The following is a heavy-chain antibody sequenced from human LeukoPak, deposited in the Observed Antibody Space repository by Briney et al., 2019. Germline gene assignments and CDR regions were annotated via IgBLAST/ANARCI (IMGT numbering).Heavy chain of an antibody. J-gene: IGHJ6*02. D-gene: IGHD4-17*01. Sequence: GGSLRLSCTASGFTFGDYAMSWVRQAPGKGLEWVSSISGSGSFKFYTDSVKGRFTISRDNVKRSLYLQLSSLRAEDTAVYYCARDYYGDYYQSGYGMDVWGQGTTVTVSS. V-gene: IGHV3-21*01. CDR2: ISGSGSFK. CDR1: GFTFGDYA. CDR3: ARDYYGDYYQSGYGMDV.